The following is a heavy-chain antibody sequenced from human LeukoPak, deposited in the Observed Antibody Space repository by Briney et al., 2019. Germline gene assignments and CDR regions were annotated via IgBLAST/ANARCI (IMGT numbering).Heavy chain of an antibody. CDR3: AKRWTGTIDY. J-gene: IGHJ4*02. CDR1: GFTFSRFA. CDR2: ISGSGGST. V-gene: IGHV3-23*01. Sequence: GGSLRLSCAASGFTFSRFAMSWVRQAPGKGLEWVSAISGSGGSTYYADSVKGRFTISRDNSKNTLYLQMNSLRAEDTAVYYCAKRWTGTIDYWGQGTLVTVSS. D-gene: IGHD1-1*01.